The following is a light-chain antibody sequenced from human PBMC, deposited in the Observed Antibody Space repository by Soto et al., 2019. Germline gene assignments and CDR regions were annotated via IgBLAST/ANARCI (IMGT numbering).Light chain of an antibody. Sequence: QSALTQPPSASGSPGQSVTISCTGTSSDVGAYTYVSWHQQYPGTAPKLMIYDVSKRPSGVPDRFSGSRSGNTAALTVSGFQAEDEADYYGTEYVGSGIWVFGGGTKLTVL. V-gene: IGLV2-8*01. CDR2: DVS. CDR1: SSDVGAYTY. J-gene: IGLJ3*02. CDR3: TEYVGSGIWV.